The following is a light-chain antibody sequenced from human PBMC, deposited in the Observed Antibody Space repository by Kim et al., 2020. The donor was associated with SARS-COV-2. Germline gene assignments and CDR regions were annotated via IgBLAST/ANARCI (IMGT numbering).Light chain of an antibody. CDR3: QVWDTSSDHAWV. J-gene: IGLJ6*01. CDR2: YDT. Sequence: SYELTQPPSLSVAPGQTARITCGGNNIGSKSVHWYQQKPGQAPVLVIYYDTDRPSGIPERFSGSNSGNTATLTISGVEAGDAADYYCQVWDTSSDHAWVFGTGTKVTVL. CDR1: NIGSKS. V-gene: IGLV3-21*04.